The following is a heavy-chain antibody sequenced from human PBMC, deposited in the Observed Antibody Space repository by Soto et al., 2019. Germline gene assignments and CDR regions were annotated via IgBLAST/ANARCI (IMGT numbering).Heavy chain of an antibody. J-gene: IGHJ4*02. CDR2: IYHSGST. Sequence: VQLPASGPGLVKPSGTLSLTCAVSGGSIRSSNWWSWVRQPPRKGLEWIGEIYHSGSTNYNPSLKRRVTISVDKSKTQFALKLSSVTAADTAVYYWAREKGYSSSANCDYWGQGTRVTVSS. D-gene: IGHD6-6*01. CDR3: AREKGYSSSANCDY. CDR1: GGSIRSSNW. V-gene: IGHV4-4*02.